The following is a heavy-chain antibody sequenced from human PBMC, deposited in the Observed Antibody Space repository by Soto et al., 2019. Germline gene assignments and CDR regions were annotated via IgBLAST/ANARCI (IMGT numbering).Heavy chain of an antibody. CDR1: GFTFSSYG. CDR2: ISYDGSNK. CDR3: ATGDSSSWFFLFDY. Sequence: QVQLVEAGGGVVQPGRSLRLSCAASGFTFSSYGMHWVRQAPGKGLEWVAVISYDGSNKYYADSVKGRFTISRDNSKNTLYLQMNSLRAEDTAVYYCATGDSSSWFFLFDYWGQGTLVTVSS. D-gene: IGHD6-13*01. V-gene: IGHV3-30*03. J-gene: IGHJ4*02.